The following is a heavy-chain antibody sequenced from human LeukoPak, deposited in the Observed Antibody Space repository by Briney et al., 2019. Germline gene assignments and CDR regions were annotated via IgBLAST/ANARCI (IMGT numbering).Heavy chain of an antibody. J-gene: IGHJ4*02. D-gene: IGHD3-10*01. CDR1: GFSISNGYY. V-gene: IGHV4-38-2*01. Sequence: PSETLSLTCAVSGFSISNGYYWAWIRQPPGKGLELLGSIYHNGSTYYNPSLNSRVTISVDTSKNQFSLKLISVTAADTAVYYCARHGAFYYGSGSSGFDYWGQGILVTVSS. CDR2: IYHNGST. CDR3: ARHGAFYYGSGSSGFDY.